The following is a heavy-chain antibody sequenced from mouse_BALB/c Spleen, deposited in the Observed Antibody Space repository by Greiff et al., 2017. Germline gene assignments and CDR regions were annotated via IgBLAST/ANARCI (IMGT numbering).Heavy chain of an antibody. Sequence: EVQLVESGGGLVQPGGSLKLSCAASGFTFSSYGMSWVRQTPDKRLELVATINSNGGSTYYPDSVKGRFTISRDNAKNTLYLQMSSLKSEDTAMYYCARALYGYFYAMAYWGQGTSVTVSA. CDR1: GFTFSSYG. V-gene: IGHV5-6-3*01. CDR3: ARALYGYFYAMAY. CDR2: INSNGGST. J-gene: IGHJ4*01. D-gene: IGHD1-2*01.